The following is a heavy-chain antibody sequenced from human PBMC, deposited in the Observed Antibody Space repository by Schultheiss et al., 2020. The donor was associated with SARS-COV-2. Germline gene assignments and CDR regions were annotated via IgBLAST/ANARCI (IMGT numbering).Heavy chain of an antibody. CDR3: ARHGVDIVVVDGAFDI. Sequence: SETLSLTCTVSGGSISSYYWSWIRQPPGKGLEWIGSIFHSGSTYYNPSLKRRVTISVDTSKNQFSLKLSSVTAADTAVYYCARHGVDIVVVDGAFDIWGQGTMVTVSS. CDR2: IFHSGST. CDR1: GGSISSYY. V-gene: IGHV4-59*08. D-gene: IGHD2-2*01. J-gene: IGHJ3*02.